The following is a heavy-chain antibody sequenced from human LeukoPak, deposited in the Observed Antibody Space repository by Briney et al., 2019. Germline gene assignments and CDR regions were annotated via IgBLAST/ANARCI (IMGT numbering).Heavy chain of an antibody. D-gene: IGHD5-12*01. V-gene: IGHV1-69*04. Sequence: ASVKVSCKASGGTFSSYAISWVRQAPGQGLEWMGRIIPILGIANYAQKFQGRVTITADKSTSTAYMELSSLRSEDTAVYYCARERALGYATSHFDYWGQGTLVTVSS. CDR1: GGTFSSYA. J-gene: IGHJ4*02. CDR2: IIPILGIA. CDR3: ARERALGYATSHFDY.